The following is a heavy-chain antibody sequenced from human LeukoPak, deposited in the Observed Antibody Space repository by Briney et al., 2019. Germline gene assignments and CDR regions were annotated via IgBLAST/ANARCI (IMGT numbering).Heavy chain of an antibody. V-gene: IGHV4-34*01. Sequence: SETLSLTCAVCGGSFSGYYWSWIRQPPGKGLEWIGEINHSGSTNYNPSLKSRVTISVDTSKNQFSLKLSSVTAADTAVCYCARDSSGYYYGYWGQGTLVTVSS. J-gene: IGHJ4*02. CDR1: GGSFSGYY. CDR3: ARDSSGYYYGY. CDR2: INHSGST. D-gene: IGHD3-22*01.